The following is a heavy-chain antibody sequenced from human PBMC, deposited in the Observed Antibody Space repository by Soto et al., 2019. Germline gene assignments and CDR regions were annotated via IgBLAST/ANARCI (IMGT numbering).Heavy chain of an antibody. CDR1: GFTFSSYG. D-gene: IGHD6-6*01. V-gene: IGHV3-30*18. CDR3: AKDHLYSSSPGYYYYYVMDV. CDR2: ISYDGSNK. Sequence: GGSLRLSCAASGFTFSSYGMHWVRQAPGKGLEWVAVISYDGSNKYYADSVKGRFTISRDNSKNTLYLQMNSLRAEDTAVYYCAKDHLYSSSPGYYYYYVMDVWGQGTTVTVSS. J-gene: IGHJ6*02.